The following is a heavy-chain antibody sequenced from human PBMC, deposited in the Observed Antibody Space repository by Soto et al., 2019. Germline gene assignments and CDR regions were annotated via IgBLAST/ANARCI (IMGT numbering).Heavy chain of an antibody. CDR1: ELTFNNAW. J-gene: IGHJ4*02. CDR3: ATDGPDD. CDR2: LKSKTDGGTA. Sequence: GGSLRLSCVASELTFNNAWMAWVRQAPGKGPEWVGRLKSKTDGGTADYAAPVKGRFIISRDDSKNTLYLQMNSLKTEDTAVYYCATDGPDDWGQGTLVTVSS. V-gene: IGHV3-15*01.